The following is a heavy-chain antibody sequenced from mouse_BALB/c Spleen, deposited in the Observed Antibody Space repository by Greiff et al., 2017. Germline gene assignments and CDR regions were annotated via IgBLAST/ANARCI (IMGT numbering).Heavy chain of an antibody. D-gene: IGHD2-1*01. V-gene: IGHV5-6-3*01. CDR3: AREGDGNYYYAMDY. CDR1: GFTFSSYG. Sequence: EVHLVESGGGLVQPGGSLKLSCAASGFTFSSYGMSWVRQTPDKRLELVATINSNGGSTYYPDSVKGRFTISRDNAKNTLYLQMSSLKSEDTAMYYCAREGDGNYYYAMDYWGQGTSVTVSS. J-gene: IGHJ4*01. CDR2: INSNGGST.